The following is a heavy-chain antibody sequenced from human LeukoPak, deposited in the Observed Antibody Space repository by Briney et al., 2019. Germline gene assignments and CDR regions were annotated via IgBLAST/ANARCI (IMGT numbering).Heavy chain of an antibody. Sequence: ASVKVSCKASGYTFTSYGISWVRQAPGQGLEWMGWISAYNGSTNYAQKLQGRVTMTTDTSTSTAYMELRSLRSDDTAVYYCARVSITIFGVVITDIDYWGQGTLVTVSS. V-gene: IGHV1-18*01. CDR1: GYTFTSYG. D-gene: IGHD3-3*01. CDR2: ISAYNGST. CDR3: ARVSITIFGVVITDIDY. J-gene: IGHJ4*02.